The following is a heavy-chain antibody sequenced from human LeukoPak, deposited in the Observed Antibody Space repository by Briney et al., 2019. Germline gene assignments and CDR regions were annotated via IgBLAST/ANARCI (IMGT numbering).Heavy chain of an antibody. CDR3: ARDDDYGSGTYMDV. D-gene: IGHD3-10*01. Sequence: ASVKVSCKTAGYTFTGYYIHWVRQAPGQGLEWMGWIRPNSGGTKYAQKFQGRVTMTRDTSISTAYMELDRLRSDDTAVYYCARDDDYGSGTYMDVWGKGTTVTVSS. CDR1: GYTFTGYY. J-gene: IGHJ6*03. CDR2: IRPNSGGT. V-gene: IGHV1-2*02.